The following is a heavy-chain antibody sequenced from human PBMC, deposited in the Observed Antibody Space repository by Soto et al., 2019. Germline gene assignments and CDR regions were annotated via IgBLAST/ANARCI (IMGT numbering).Heavy chain of an antibody. Sequence: GGSLRLSCAASGFTVSTKYMSWVRQAPGKGLEWVSVIYSGGSTFYANSVRGRFTISRDNSKNTVNLQMNSLRAEDTAVYYCARDPWAADYWGQGNLVTVSS. CDR1: GFTVSTKY. J-gene: IGHJ4*02. CDR3: ARDPWAADY. CDR2: IYSGGST. V-gene: IGHV3-66*01. D-gene: IGHD3-16*01.